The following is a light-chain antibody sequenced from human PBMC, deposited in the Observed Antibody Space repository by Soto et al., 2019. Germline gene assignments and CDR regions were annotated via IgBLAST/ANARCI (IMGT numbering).Light chain of an antibody. J-gene: IGKJ1*01. CDR1: QSISSW. V-gene: IGKV1-5*03. CDR3: QQYNDNWT. CDR2: KAS. Sequence: IQITQSPSTLSASVGDRVTITCPASQSISSWLAWYKQKPGKAPKLLIYKASTLQSGVPSRFSGSGSGTEFTLAISSLQPDDSATYYCQQYNDNWTFGQGTKVDIK.